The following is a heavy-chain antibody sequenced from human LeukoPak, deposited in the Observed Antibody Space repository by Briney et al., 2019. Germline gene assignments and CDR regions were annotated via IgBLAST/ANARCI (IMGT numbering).Heavy chain of an antibody. CDR2: IYYSGST. D-gene: IGHD3-22*01. J-gene: IGHJ6*03. V-gene: IGHV4-39*07. CDR3: ARGKYYYDSSGYYYVPSGYYYYMDV. Sequence: SETLSLTCTVSGGSISSSSYYWGWIRQPPGKGLEWIESIYYSGSTYYNPSLKSRVTISVDTSKNQFSLRLSSVTAADTAVYYCARGKYYYDSSGYYYVPSGYYYYMDVWGKGTTVTISS. CDR1: GGSISSSSYY.